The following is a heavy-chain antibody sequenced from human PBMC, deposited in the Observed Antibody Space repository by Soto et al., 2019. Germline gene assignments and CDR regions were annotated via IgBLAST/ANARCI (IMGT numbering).Heavy chain of an antibody. CDR3: SGLLLRGTGTTTPYFDY. CDR1: GFTFSSYA. D-gene: IGHD1-7*01. CDR2: ISGSGGST. Sequence: EVQLLESGGGLVQPGGSLRLSCAASGFTFSSYAMSWVRQAPGKGLEWVSAISGSGGSTYYADAVKGRFTISRDNSKNTLYLQMHSLRAEDTAVYYCSGLLLRGTGTTTPYFDYWGQGTLVTVSS. V-gene: IGHV3-23*01. J-gene: IGHJ4*02.